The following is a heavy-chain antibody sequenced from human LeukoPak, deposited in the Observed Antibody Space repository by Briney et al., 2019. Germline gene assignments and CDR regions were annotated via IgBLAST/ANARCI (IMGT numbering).Heavy chain of an antibody. CDR3: ARSGLGYCSGGSCYDY. D-gene: IGHD2-15*01. CDR2: ISSSSSYI. CDR1: GFSLSSYG. Sequence: RESLRLAWVASGFSLSSYGMNWVRQAEGRGLEWVASISSSSSYIYYADSVKGRFTISRDNAKNSLYLQMNSLRAEDTAVYYCARSGLGYCSGGSCYDYWGQGTLVTVSS. J-gene: IGHJ4*02. V-gene: IGHV3-21*01.